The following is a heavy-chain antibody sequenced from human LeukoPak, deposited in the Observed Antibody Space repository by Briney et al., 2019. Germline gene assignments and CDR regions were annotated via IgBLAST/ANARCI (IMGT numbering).Heavy chain of an antibody. V-gene: IGHV1-46*01. Sequence: ASVKVSCKASGYSFTTYYMLWVRQAPGQGPEWMGIINPSGGSTSYAQKFQGRVTMTRDMSTSTVYMELSSLRSEDTAVYYCARAPYCSGGSCYSGTPYYFDYWGQGTLVTVSS. D-gene: IGHD2-15*01. CDR3: ARAPYCSGGSCYSGTPYYFDY. CDR1: GYSFTTYY. J-gene: IGHJ4*02. CDR2: INPSGGST.